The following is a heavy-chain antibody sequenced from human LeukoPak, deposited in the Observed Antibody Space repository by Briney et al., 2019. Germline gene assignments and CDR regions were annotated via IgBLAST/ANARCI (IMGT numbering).Heavy chain of an antibody. V-gene: IGHV6-1*01. CDR1: GDSVSSNSAA. J-gene: IGHJ3*02. D-gene: IGHD3-22*01. CDR2: TYYRSKWYN. CDR3: ARVPYYYDSSGRWNAFDI. Sequence: SQTLSLTCAISGDSVSSNSAAWNWIRQSPSRGLEWLGRTYYRSKWYNDYAVPVKSRITINPDTSKNQFSLQLNSVTPEDAAVYYCARVPYYYDSSGRWNAFDIWGQGTMVTVSS.